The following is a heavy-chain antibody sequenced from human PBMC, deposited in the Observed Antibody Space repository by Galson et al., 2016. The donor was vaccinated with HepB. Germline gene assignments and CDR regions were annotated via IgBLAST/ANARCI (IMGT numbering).Heavy chain of an antibody. CDR3: AKDLGSDWYFDL. D-gene: IGHD3-10*01. Sequence: SLRLSCAASAFPFRQYGMHWVRQAPGKGLEWVAVISYDSSQGYHTDSVKGRFTVSRDNSKKRLYLQMNNLTADDTAVYYCAKDLGSDWYFDLWGRVTLVTVSS. CDR2: ISYDSSQG. J-gene: IGHJ2*01. V-gene: IGHV3-30*18. CDR1: AFPFRQYG.